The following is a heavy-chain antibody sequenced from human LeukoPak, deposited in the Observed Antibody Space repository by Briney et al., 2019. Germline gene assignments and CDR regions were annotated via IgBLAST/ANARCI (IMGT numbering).Heavy chain of an antibody. V-gene: IGHV3-53*01. D-gene: IGHD2-8*02. Sequence: GGSLRLSCAASGFIVSDDYISWVRQTPGKGLEWVSVIYSGGATFYADSVKGRFTISRDNSKDTVHLQMNSLRAEDTAVYYCASGGKYCTGGACYGDWGQGTLVTVSS. CDR2: IYSGGAT. CDR1: GFIVSDDY. CDR3: ASGGKYCTGGACYGD. J-gene: IGHJ4*02.